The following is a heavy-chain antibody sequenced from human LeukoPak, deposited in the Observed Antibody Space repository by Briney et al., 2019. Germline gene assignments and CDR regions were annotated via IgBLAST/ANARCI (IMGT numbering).Heavy chain of an antibody. CDR3: ARGTRRWELNY. D-gene: IGHD1-26*01. CDR1: GGSFSGYY. V-gene: IGHV4-34*01. CDR2: INHSGST. J-gene: IGHJ4*02. Sequence: SETLSLTCAVYGGSFSGYYWSWIRQSPGKGLEWIGEINHSGSTNYNPSLKSRVTISVDTSKNQFSLKLSSVTAADTAVYYCARGTRRWELNYWGQGTLVTVSS.